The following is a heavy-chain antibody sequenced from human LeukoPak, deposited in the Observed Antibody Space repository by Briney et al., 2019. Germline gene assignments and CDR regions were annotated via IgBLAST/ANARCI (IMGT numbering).Heavy chain of an antibody. CDR2: ISRSSSYI. V-gene: IGHV3-21*01. CDR3: ARDRDYDFWSGSPQTPFDY. D-gene: IGHD3-3*01. J-gene: IGHJ4*02. Sequence: GGSLRLSCAASGFTFSSYSMNWVRQAPGKGLEWVSSISRSSSYIYYADSVKGRFTISRDNARNSLYLQMNSLRAEDTAVYYCARDRDYDFWSGSPQTPFDYWGQGTLVTVSS. CDR1: GFTFSSYS.